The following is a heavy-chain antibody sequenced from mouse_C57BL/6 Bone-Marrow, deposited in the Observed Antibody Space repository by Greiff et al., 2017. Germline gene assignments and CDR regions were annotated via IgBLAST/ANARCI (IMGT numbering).Heavy chain of an antibody. CDR2: IQPVSGST. V-gene: IGHV1-64*01. CDR1: GYTFTSYC. Sequence: QVQLQQSGAELVKPGASVTLSCKASGYTFTSYCMHWVKQRPGQGLEWIGMIQPVSGSTNYKEKFKSKATLTVDKSSSTAYMRLSSLTSEDSTDSYCTSVYWGQGTTLTVS. J-gene: IGHJ2*01. CDR3: TSVY.